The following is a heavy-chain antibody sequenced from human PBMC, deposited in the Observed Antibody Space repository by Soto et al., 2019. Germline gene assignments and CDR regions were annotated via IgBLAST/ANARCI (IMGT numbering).Heavy chain of an antibody. CDR3: AKDLSVAGTPTSVFDY. CDR1: GFTFTSYA. V-gene: IGHV3-23*01. CDR2: ISGSGGST. J-gene: IGHJ4*02. Sequence: GGSLRLSCAASGFTFTSYAMSWVRQAPGKGLEWVSTISGSGGSTYYADSVKGRFTISRDNSNNTLYLQMNSLRVEDTAVYYCAKDLSVAGTPTSVFDYWGQETLVTVSS. D-gene: IGHD6-13*01.